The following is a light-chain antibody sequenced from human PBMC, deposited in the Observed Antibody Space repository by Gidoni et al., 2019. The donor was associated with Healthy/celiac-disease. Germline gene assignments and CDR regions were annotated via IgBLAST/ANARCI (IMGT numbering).Light chain of an antibody. CDR1: KLGDKY. Sequence: SYELTQPPAVSVSPGQTASITCSGDKLGDKYACWYQQKPGQSPVLVIYQASKRPSGLPERFSGSNSGNTATLTIRGTQAMDEADYSCQAWDSSFVVFGGGTKLTVL. CDR3: QAWDSSFVV. CDR2: QAS. J-gene: IGLJ2*01. V-gene: IGLV3-1*01.